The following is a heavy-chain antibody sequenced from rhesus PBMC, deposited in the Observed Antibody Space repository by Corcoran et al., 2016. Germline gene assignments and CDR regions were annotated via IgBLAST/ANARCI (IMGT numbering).Heavy chain of an antibody. V-gene: IGHV4-169*02. J-gene: IGHJ3*01. CDR1: VGSLRSSY. CDR3: AREMGEYGAFDF. D-gene: IGHD2-21*01. Sequence: QLQLQESGPGLVKPSETLSVTCAVSVGSLRSSYWSWIRQAPGTGLEWIGYIYGSGSSTNYNPSLKSRVTLSGDTSKNQLSLKLSSVTAADTAVYYCAREMGEYGAFDFWGQGLRVTVSS. CDR2: IYGSGSST.